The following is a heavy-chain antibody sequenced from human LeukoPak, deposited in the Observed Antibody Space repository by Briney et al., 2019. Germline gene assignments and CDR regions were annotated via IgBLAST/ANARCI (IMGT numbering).Heavy chain of an antibody. CDR2: IFNSGST. CDR1: GASINSHY. V-gene: IGHV4-59*11. J-gene: IGHJ4*02. D-gene: IGHD4-17*01. Sequence: SETLSLTCSVSGASINSHYWSWIRQPPGKRLEWIGYIFNSGSTNYNPSLRSRVTMSVDTSGDQFFLGLSSVTAADTAIYYCASRPADTTWYGVFDYWSRGTLVTVSS. CDR3: ASRPADTTWYGVFDY.